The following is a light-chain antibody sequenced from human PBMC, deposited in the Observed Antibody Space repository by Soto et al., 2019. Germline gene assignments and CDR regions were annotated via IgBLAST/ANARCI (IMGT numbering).Light chain of an antibody. J-gene: IGLJ2*01. V-gene: IGLV2-14*01. CDR2: DVS. CDR1: SSDVGGYNY. Sequence: QSALTQPASVSGSPGQSITISCTGTSSDVGGYNYFSWYQQHPGKAPKLMIYDVSNRPSGVSNRFSGSKSGTTASLAISGLQAEDEADYYCSSYSSTGTLRVFGGGTKLTVL. CDR3: SSYSSTGTLRV.